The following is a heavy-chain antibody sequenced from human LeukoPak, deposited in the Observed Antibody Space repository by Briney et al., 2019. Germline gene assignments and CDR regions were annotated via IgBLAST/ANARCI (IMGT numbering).Heavy chain of an antibody. CDR3: ARDQSGGDDAFDI. D-gene: IGHD2-21*02. CDR1: GFTVSSNY. Sequence: GGSLRLSCAASGFTVSSNYMSWVRQAPGEGLEWVSVIYSGGSTYYADSVKGRFTISRDNSKNTLYLQMNSLRAEDTAVYYCARDQSGGDDAFDIWGQGTMVTVSS. V-gene: IGHV3-66*01. CDR2: IYSGGST. J-gene: IGHJ3*02.